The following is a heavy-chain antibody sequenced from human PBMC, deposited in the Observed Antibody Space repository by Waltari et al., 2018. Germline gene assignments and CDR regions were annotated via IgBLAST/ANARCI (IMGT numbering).Heavy chain of an antibody. Sequence: ISSGYYWGWIRQPPGKGLEWIGSIYHSGSTYYNPSLKSRVTISVDTSKNQFSLKLSSVTAADTAVYYCARHGSNWIIYYFDYWGQGTLVTVSS. CDR1: ISSGYY. CDR2: IYHSGST. J-gene: IGHJ4*02. CDR3: ARHGSNWIIYYFDY. V-gene: IGHV4-38-2*01. D-gene: IGHD1-1*01.